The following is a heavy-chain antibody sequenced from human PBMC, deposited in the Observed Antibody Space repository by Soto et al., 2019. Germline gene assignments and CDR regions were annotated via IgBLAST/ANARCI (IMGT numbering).Heavy chain of an antibody. J-gene: IGHJ4*02. V-gene: IGHV4-39*01. Sequence: SETLSLTCTVSGGSISSSSYYWGWIRQPPGKGLEWIGSIYYSGSTYYNPSLKSRVTISVDTSKNQFSLKLSSVTAADTAVYYCARLHYYDSSGYYRFDYWGQGTLVTVSS. CDR3: ARLHYYDSSGYYRFDY. D-gene: IGHD3-22*01. CDR2: IYYSGST. CDR1: GGSISSSSYY.